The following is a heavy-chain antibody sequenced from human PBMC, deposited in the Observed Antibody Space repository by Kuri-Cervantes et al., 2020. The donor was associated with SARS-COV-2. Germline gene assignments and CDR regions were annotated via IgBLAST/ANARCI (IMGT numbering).Heavy chain of an antibody. CDR2: IYHSGST. Sequence: SETLSLTCTVSGYSISSGYYWGWIRQPPGKGLEWIGSIYHSGSTYYNPSLKSRVTISVDTSKNQFSLKLSSVTAADTAVYYCARSMGNFWSGYYAAYYYYYMDVWGKGTTVTVSS. CDR3: ARSMGNFWSGYYAAYYYYYMDV. D-gene: IGHD3-3*01. V-gene: IGHV4-38-2*02. J-gene: IGHJ6*03. CDR1: GYSISSGYY.